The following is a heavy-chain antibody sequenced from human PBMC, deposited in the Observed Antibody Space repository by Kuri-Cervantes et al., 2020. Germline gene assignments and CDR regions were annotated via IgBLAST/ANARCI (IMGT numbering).Heavy chain of an antibody. CDR1: GYTLTELS. V-gene: IGHV1-24*01. Sequence: ASVKVSCKVSGYTLTELSMHWVRQAPGKGLEWMGGFDPEDGETIYAQKFQGRVTMTTDTSTSTAYMEPRSLRSDDTAVYYCARALYYDFWSGYYTPFFDYWGQGTRVTVSS. J-gene: IGHJ4*02. CDR3: ARALYYDFWSGYYTPFFDY. D-gene: IGHD3-3*01. CDR2: FDPEDGET.